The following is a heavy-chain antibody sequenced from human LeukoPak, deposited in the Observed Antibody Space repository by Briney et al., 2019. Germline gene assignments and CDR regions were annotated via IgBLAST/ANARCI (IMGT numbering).Heavy chain of an antibody. CDR1: GGSFSGYY. J-gene: IGHJ3*02. CDR3: ARHGEVTAIKDAFDI. V-gene: IGHV4-34*01. D-gene: IGHD2-21*02. Sequence: SETLSLTCAVYGGSFSGYYWSWIRQPPGKGLEWIGEINHSGSTNYNPSLKSRVTISVDTSKNQFSLKLSSVTAADTAVYYCARHGEVTAIKDAFDIWGQGTMVTVSS. CDR2: INHSGST.